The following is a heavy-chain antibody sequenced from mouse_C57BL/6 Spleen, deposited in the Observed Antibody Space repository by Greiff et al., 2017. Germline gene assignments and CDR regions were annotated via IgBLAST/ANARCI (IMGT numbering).Heavy chain of an antibody. Sequence: VQLQQPGAELVKPGASVKMSCKASGYTFTSYWITWVKQRPGQGLEWIGDIYPGSGSTNYNEKFKSKATLTADTSSSTAYMQLSSLTSEDSAVYYCARELQFAYWGQGTLVTVSA. J-gene: IGHJ3*01. V-gene: IGHV1-55*01. CDR1: GYTFTSYW. D-gene: IGHD2-1*01. CDR2: IYPGSGST. CDR3: ARELQFAY.